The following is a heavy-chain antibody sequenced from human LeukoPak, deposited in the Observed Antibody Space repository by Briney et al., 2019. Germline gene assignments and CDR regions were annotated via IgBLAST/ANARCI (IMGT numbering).Heavy chain of an antibody. CDR1: GYTFTSYY. V-gene: IGHV1-46*01. CDR3: ARYIAYCGGDCYPGAFDI. CDR2: INPSGGST. D-gene: IGHD2-21*02. J-gene: IGHJ3*02. Sequence: ASVKVSCKASGYTFTSYYMHWVRQAPGQGLEWMGIINPSGGSTSYAQKFQGRVTMTRDTSTSTVYMELSSLRSEDTAVYYCARYIAYCGGDCYPGAFDIGGQGTMVTVSS.